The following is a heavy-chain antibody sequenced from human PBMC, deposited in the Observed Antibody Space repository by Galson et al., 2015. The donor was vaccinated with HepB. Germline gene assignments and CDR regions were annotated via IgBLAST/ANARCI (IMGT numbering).Heavy chain of an antibody. CDR3: ARVAPAPGGGSSDGAFDI. Sequence: SVKVSCKASGYTFTSYYMHWVRQAPGQGLEWMGIINPSGGSTSNAQKFQGRVTMTRDTSTSTVYMELSSLRSEDTAVYYCARVAPAPGGGSSDGAFDIWGQGTMVTVSS. J-gene: IGHJ3*02. CDR2: INPSGGST. CDR1: GYTFTSYY. V-gene: IGHV1-46*03. D-gene: IGHD1-26*01.